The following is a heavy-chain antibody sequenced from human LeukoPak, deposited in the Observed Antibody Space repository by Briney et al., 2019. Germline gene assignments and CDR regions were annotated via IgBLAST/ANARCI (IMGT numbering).Heavy chain of an antibody. CDR2: INHSGST. V-gene: IGHV4-34*01. CDR1: GGSFSGYY. CDR3: ARGLQH. Sequence: SETLSLTCAVYGGSFSGYYWSWIRQPPGRGLEWIGEINHSGSTNYNPSLKSRVTISVDTSKNQFSLKLSSVTAADTAVYYCARGLQHWGQGTLVTVSS. J-gene: IGHJ1*01.